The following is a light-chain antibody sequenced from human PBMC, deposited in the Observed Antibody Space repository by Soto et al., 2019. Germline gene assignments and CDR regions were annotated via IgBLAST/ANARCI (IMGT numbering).Light chain of an antibody. Sequence: SYELTQPPSVSWPPGKTDRITWWGNKIGGKSVHWYRQKPVQAPVLVVYADSDRPSGIPDRFSGSNSGDTATLTIRRVEAGDEADYYCHVWDSSSDHYVFGTGTKLTVL. CDR2: ADS. V-gene: IGLV3-21*03. J-gene: IGLJ1*01. CDR1: KIGGKS. CDR3: HVWDSSSDHYV.